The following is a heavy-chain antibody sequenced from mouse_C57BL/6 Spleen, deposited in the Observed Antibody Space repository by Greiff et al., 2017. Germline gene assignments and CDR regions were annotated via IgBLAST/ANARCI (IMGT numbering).Heavy chain of an antibody. D-gene: IGHD2-4*01. J-gene: IGHJ4*01. V-gene: IGHV1-66*01. CDR2: IYPGSGNT. Sequence: QVQLQQSGPELVKPGASVKISCKASGYSFTSYYIHWVKQRPGQGLEWIGWIYPGSGNTKYNEKFKGKATLTADTSSSTAYMQLSSLTSEDSAVYYCARSYYDYDGAMDYWGQGTSVTVSS. CDR3: ARSYYDYDGAMDY. CDR1: GYSFTSYY.